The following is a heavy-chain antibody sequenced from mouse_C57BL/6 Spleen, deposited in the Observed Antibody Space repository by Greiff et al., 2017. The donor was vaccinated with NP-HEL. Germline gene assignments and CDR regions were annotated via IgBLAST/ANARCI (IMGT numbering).Heavy chain of an antibody. CDR3: TRPLIYDGYYPCY. CDR2: IYPGNSDT. D-gene: IGHD2-3*01. Sequence: EVQLQQSGTVLARPGASVKMSCKTSGYTFTSYWMHWVKQRPGQGLEWIGAIYPGNSDTSYNQKFKGKAKLTAVTSASTAYMELSSLTNEDSAVYYCTRPLIYDGYYPCYWGQGTTLTVSS. V-gene: IGHV1-5*01. J-gene: IGHJ2*01. CDR1: GYTFTSYW.